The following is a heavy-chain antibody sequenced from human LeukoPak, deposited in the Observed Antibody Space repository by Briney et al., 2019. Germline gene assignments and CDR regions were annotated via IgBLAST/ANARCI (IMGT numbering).Heavy chain of an antibody. J-gene: IGHJ4*02. Sequence: SETLSLTCTVSSGSISSSSYYWGWIRQPPGKGLEWIGSIYYSGNTYYNPSLKSRVTISVDTSKNQFSLKLSSVTAADTSVYFCARHTPPNYYGSGVDYWGQGTLVTVSS. CDR2: IYYSGNT. CDR1: SGSISSSSYY. CDR3: ARHTPPNYYGSGVDY. D-gene: IGHD3-10*01. V-gene: IGHV4-39*01.